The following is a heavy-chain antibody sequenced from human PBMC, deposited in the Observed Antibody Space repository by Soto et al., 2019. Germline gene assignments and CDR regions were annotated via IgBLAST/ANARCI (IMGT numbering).Heavy chain of an antibody. Sequence: GGSLRLSCSASGFTFRSFTMNWVRQAPGKGLEWVSTISSNSAYIYYTDALRGRFTISRDNAKNSLHLQMNSLRAEDTAVYYCTLDATLDSIARDCFDLWGPGTLVTVSS. CDR2: ISSNSAYI. V-gene: IGHV3-21*01. D-gene: IGHD2-21*01. J-gene: IGHJ5*02. CDR3: TLDATLDSIARDCFDL. CDR1: GFTFRSFT.